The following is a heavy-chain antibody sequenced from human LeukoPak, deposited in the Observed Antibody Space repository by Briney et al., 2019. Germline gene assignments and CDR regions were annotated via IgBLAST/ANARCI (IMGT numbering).Heavy chain of an antibody. CDR3: ARRNSYGYGTTFYYFDY. J-gene: IGHJ4*02. V-gene: IGHV4-59*08. D-gene: IGHD5-18*01. CDR2: IYYSGST. CDR1: GGSISSYY. Sequence: SETLSLTCTVSGGSISSYYWSWIRQPPGKGLEWIGYIYYSGSTNYNPSLKSRVTISVDTSKNQFSLKLSPVTAADTAVYYCARRNSYGYGTTFYYFDYWGQGTLVTVSS.